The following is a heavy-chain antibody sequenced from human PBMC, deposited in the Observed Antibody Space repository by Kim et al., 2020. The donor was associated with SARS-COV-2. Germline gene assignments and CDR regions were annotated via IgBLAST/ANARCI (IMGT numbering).Heavy chain of an antibody. Sequence: ASVKVSCKASGYTFTGYYMHWVRQAPGQGLEWMGRINPNSGGTNYAQKFQGRVTMTRDTSISTAYMELSRLRSDDTAVYYCARGDYYGSGSYYHYYYYGMDVWGQGTTVTVSS. CDR3: ARGDYYGSGSYYHYYYYGMDV. CDR2: INPNSGGT. V-gene: IGHV1-2*06. CDR1: GYTFTGYY. D-gene: IGHD3-10*01. J-gene: IGHJ6*02.